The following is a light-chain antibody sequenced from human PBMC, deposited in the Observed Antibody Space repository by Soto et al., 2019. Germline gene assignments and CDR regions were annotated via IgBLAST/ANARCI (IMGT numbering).Light chain of an antibody. J-gene: IGKJ4*01. CDR2: DAS. CDR1: QNVYNN. Sequence: EIVMTQSPATLSVSPGEGATLSCKASQNVYNNLAWYQQRPGQPPRLLIYDASTRATGISARFSGSGYGTEFTLTLSSRQSEDFAVYFCQQCRNWPLTFGGGTKVEIK. CDR3: QQCRNWPLT. V-gene: IGKV3-15*01.